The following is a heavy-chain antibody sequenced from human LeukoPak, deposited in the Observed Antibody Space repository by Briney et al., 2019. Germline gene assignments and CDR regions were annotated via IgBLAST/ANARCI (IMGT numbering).Heavy chain of an antibody. V-gene: IGHV3-7*01. Sequence: GGSLRLSCAASGFSFSRSYMNWVRQAPGKGLEWVATIRQDGVDKYYVDSVKGRFTISRDTAKNSLFLQMNSLRAEDTAVYYCARDPSRYDLDYWGQGTLVTVSS. J-gene: IGHJ4*02. CDR1: GFSFSRSY. CDR2: IRQDGVDK. D-gene: IGHD5-12*01. CDR3: ARDPSRYDLDY.